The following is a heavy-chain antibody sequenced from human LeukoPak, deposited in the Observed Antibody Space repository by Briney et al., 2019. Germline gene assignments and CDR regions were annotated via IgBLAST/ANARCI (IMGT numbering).Heavy chain of an antibody. CDR1: GGSFSGYY. Sequence: SETLSLTCAVYGGSFSGYYWSWIRQPPGKGLEWIGEINHSGSTNYNPSLKSRVTISVDTSKNQFSLKLSSVTAADTAMYYCARSYYDFWSGYYLDYWGQGTLVTVSS. CDR3: ARSYYDFWSGYYLDY. CDR2: INHSGST. V-gene: IGHV4-34*01. J-gene: IGHJ4*02. D-gene: IGHD3-3*01.